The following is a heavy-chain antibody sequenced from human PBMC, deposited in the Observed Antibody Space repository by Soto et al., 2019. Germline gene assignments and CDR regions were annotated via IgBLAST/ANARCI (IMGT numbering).Heavy chain of an antibody. J-gene: IGHJ4*01. Sequence: SETLSLTCSVSGDSIGSSTNYWGWIRQPPGKGLEWIGTIYHSGNTYYNPTLKSRVAISVDMSKNQFSLRLNSVTAYLQWSSLKASDTAMYYCARLANIFVFDNWGHGTLVTVSS. CDR2: IYHSGNT. V-gene: IGHV4-39*01. D-gene: IGHD3-10*01. CDR3: ASDTAMYYCARLANIFVFDN. CDR1: GDSIGSSTNY.